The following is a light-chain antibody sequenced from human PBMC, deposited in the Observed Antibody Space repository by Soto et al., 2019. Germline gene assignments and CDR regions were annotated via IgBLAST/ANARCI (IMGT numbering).Light chain of an antibody. CDR3: QQYNSYSRT. V-gene: IGKV1-5*01. Sequence: DIQMTQSPSTLSASVGDRVTITCRASQSISSWLAWYQQKPGKAPKLLIYDASSLESGVPSRFRGSGSGTEFTLTISSLQPDDFATSYCQQYNSYSRTFGQGTQVDLK. CDR1: QSISSW. CDR2: DAS. J-gene: IGKJ1*01.